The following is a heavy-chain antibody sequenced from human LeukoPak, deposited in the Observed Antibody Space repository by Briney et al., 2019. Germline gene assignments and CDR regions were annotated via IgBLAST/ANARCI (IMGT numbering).Heavy chain of an antibody. V-gene: IGHV3-48*01. CDR3: ACGSYLYRSEY. D-gene: IGHD1-26*01. Sequence: PGGSLRLSCAASGFTFSSYRMNWVRQAPGKGLEGVSYIGSSSNTIYYADSVKGRFTVSRDNAKNSLYLQMNSLRAEDTAVYYCACGSYLYRSEYWGEGALVTVSS. CDR2: IGSSSNTI. J-gene: IGHJ4*02. CDR1: GFTFSSYR.